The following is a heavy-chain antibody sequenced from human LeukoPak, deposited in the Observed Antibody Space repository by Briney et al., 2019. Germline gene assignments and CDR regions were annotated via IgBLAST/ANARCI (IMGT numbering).Heavy chain of an antibody. CDR3: ARGPEYDILTGYPATNWFDP. D-gene: IGHD3-9*01. CDR1: GGSFSGYS. Sequence: PSETLSLTCAVHGGSFSGYSWRRIRQPPGKGLEWIGEINHSGSTNYTPSLKSRVTISVDTSKNQFSLKLSSVTAADTAVYYCARGPEYDILTGYPATNWFDPWGQGTLVTVSS. J-gene: IGHJ5*02. V-gene: IGHV4-34*01. CDR2: INHSGST.